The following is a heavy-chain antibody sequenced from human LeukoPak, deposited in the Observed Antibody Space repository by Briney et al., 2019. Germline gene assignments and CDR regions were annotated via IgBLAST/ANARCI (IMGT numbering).Heavy chain of an antibody. CDR1: GFTFSSYG. Sequence: PGRSLRLSCAASGFTFSSYGMHWVRQAPGKGLEWVAVISYDGSNKYYADSVKGRFTISRDNSKNTLYLQMNSLRAEDTAVYYCAKGGRTGRQWLAIHGYWGQGTLVTVSS. CDR3: AKGGRTGRQWLAIHGY. J-gene: IGHJ4*02. V-gene: IGHV3-30*18. CDR2: ISYDGSNK. D-gene: IGHD6-19*01.